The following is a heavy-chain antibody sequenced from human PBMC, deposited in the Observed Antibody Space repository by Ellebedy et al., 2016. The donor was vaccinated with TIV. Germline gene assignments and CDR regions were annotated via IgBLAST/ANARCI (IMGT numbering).Heavy chain of an antibody. D-gene: IGHD6-25*01. Sequence: GESLKISCAASGFTLRDHYIDRVRQAPGKGLEWVGRTRNKANSYLIEYAASVKGRFTISRDDSRNSVYLQVNSLKTEETSVYYCARSIAGATSNWGQGILVTVSS. J-gene: IGHJ4*02. CDR3: ARSIAGATSN. CDR2: TRNKANSYLI. CDR1: GFTLRDHY. V-gene: IGHV3-72*01.